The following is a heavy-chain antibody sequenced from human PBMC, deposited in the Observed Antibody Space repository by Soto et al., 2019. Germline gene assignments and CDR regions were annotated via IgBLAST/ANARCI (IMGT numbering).Heavy chain of an antibody. CDR2: ISAYNGNT. J-gene: IGHJ6*02. CDR3: ASYTIAVAGTTYYYYGMDV. CDR1: GYTFTSYG. Sequence: ASVKVSCKASGYTFTSYGISWVRQAPGQGLEWMGWISAYNGNTNYAQKLQGRVTMTTDTSTSTAYMELRSLRSDDTAVYYCASYTIAVAGTTYYYYGMDVWGQGTTVTVS. V-gene: IGHV1-18*04. D-gene: IGHD6-19*01.